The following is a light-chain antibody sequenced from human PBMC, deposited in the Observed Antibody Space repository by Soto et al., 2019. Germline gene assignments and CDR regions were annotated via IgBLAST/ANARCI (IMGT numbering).Light chain of an antibody. J-gene: IGKJ4*01. V-gene: IGKV1-9*01. CDR3: QQLSRYPLT. CDR1: QALSNY. Sequence: DIQLTQSPSVLSASVGDMVTITCRASQALSNYLAWYQQKPGKAPDLLIYSASTLQSGVPSRFSGSGSKTEFSLTIRALQPEDFATYYCQQLSRYPLTFGGGTKVDIK. CDR2: SAS.